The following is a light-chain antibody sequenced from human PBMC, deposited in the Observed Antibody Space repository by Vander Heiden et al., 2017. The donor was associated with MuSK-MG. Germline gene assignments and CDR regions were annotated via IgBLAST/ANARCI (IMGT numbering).Light chain of an antibody. V-gene: IGLV3-21*02. J-gene: IGLJ2*01. CDR2: DDS. CDR3: QVWDSSSDNWV. CDR1: NVGSKS. Sequence: SYVLTQPPSVSVAPGQTARLTCRGNNVGSKSVHWYQQKPGQAPVLVVYDDSDRPSGIPDRFSGSNSGNTATLTISRVEAGDEADYYCQVWDSSSDNWVFGGGTKLTVL.